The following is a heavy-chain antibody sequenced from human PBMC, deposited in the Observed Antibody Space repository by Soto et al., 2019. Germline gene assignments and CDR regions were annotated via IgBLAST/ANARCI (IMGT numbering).Heavy chain of an antibody. J-gene: IGHJ5*02. CDR3: ARDIGAIVVVVAARGFDP. CDR1: GFTFSSYA. CDR2: ISYDGSNK. D-gene: IGHD2-15*01. V-gene: IGHV3-30-3*01. Sequence: GGSLRLSCAASGFTFSSYAMHWVHQAPGKGLEWVAVISYDGSNKYYADSVKGRFTISRDNSKNTLYLQMNSLRAEDTAVYYCARDIGAIVVVVAARGFDPWGQGTLVTVSS.